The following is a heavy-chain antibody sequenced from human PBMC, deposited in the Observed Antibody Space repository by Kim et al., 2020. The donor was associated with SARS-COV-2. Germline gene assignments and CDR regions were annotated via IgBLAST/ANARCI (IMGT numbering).Heavy chain of an antibody. J-gene: IGHJ5*02. Sequence: NYNPSLKSRVTISVDTSKNQFSLKLSSVTAADTAVYYCARAGDYSDWFDPWGQGTLVTVSS. D-gene: IGHD4-4*01. CDR3: ARAGDYSDWFDP. V-gene: IGHV4-59*01.